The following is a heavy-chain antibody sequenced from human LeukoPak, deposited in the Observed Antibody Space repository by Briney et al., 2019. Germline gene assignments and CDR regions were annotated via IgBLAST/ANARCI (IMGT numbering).Heavy chain of an antibody. CDR3: ARARFPSAAIFAFDI. CDR1: GYTFTGYY. CDR2: INPSGGST. J-gene: IGHJ3*02. V-gene: IGHV1-46*03. Sequence: ASVKVSCKASGYTFTGYYMHWVRQAPGQGLEWMGIINPSGGSTSYAQKFQGRVTMTRDTSTSTVYMELSSLRSEDTAVYYCARARFPSAAIFAFDIWGQGTMVTVSS. D-gene: IGHD2-2*02.